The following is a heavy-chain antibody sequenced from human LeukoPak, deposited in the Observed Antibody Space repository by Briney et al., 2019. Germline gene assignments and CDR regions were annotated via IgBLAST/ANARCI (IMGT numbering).Heavy chain of an antibody. V-gene: IGHV3-23*01. CDR3: THGSMYQLDY. CDR1: GFSFSSHG. D-gene: IGHD2-2*01. CDR2: IIGGAGGT. J-gene: IGHJ4*02. Sequence: GGSLRLSCVASGFSFSSHGMSWVRQAPGKGLEWVSGIIGGAGGTYYADSVKGRFTISRDNSKNTLYLQMNSLRAEDTAVYYCTHGSMYQLDYWGQGTLVTVSS.